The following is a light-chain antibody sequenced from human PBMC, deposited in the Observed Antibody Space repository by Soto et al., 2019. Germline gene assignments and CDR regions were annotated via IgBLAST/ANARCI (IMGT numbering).Light chain of an antibody. CDR3: QQSYSDPLT. CDR1: QNIRNY. Sequence: DIQMTQSPSSLSASVGDRVTITCRASQNIRNYLNWYQQRPGKAPKFLIYAASILQDGVPSRFSGSESGTDFTHTISSLQPEDSAPYYCQQSYSDPLTFDQGTKLEIK. V-gene: IGKV1-39*01. J-gene: IGKJ2*01. CDR2: AAS.